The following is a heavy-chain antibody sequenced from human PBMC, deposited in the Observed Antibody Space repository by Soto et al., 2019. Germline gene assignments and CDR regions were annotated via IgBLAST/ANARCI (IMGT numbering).Heavy chain of an antibody. J-gene: IGHJ4*02. CDR3: ARLYYHDRSGSGYFEY. Sequence: GESLKISCKGSGYSFTSFWIGWVRQMPGKGLERMGIIYPGDSDTTYSPSFQGQVTISADKSISTAYLQWSSLKASDTAMYYCARLYYHDRSGSGYFEYCGQVTLVTVSS. CDR1: GYSFTSFW. D-gene: IGHD3-22*01. CDR2: IYPGDSDT. V-gene: IGHV5-51*01.